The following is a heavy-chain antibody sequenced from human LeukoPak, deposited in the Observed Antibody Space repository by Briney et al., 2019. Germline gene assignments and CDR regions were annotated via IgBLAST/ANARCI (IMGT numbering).Heavy chain of an antibody. V-gene: IGHV4-4*02. CDR3: SRGGDYRFHY. CDR2: IHHSGGI. CDR1: GDSISSDIW. D-gene: IGHD3-10*01. J-gene: IGHJ4*02. Sequence: SGTLSLTCAVSGDSISSDIWWNWVRQPPGKGLEWIGEIHHSGGINYNPSLKSRVTISLDKSKNQFSLELNSVTAADTALYYCSRGGDYRFHYWGQGTLVTVSS.